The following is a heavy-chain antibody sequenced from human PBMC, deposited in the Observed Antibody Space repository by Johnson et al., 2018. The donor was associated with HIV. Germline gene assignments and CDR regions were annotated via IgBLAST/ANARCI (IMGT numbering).Heavy chain of an antibody. CDR2: ISYDGSNK. CDR3: ARLDHYPSSWYLTYAFDI. D-gene: IGHD6-13*01. J-gene: IGHJ3*02. CDR1: RFTFSSYG. V-gene: IGHV3-30*03. Sequence: QVQLVESGGGVVQPGRSLRLSCAASRFTFSSYGMHWVRQAPGKGLEWVAVISYDGSNKYYADSVKGRFTISRDNSKNTLYLQMNSLRAEDTAVYYCARLDHYPSSWYLTYAFDIWGQGTMVTVS.